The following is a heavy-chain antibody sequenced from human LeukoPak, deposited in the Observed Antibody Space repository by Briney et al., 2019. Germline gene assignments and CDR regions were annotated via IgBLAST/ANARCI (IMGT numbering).Heavy chain of an antibody. D-gene: IGHD6-13*01. Sequence: PGGSLRLSCVASAFTFSSYQMSWVRQAPGKGLEWVSYISISSGTMSYADSVKGRFTISRDNAKSSLYLQMDSLRAEDTAVYYCARALPSSWYYYDLWGQGTLATVSS. J-gene: IGHJ4*02. CDR1: AFTFSSYQ. CDR3: ARALPSSWYYYDL. V-gene: IGHV3-48*03. CDR2: ISISSGTM.